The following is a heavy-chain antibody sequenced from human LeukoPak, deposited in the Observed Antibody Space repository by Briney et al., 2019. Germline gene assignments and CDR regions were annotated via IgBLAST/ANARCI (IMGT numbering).Heavy chain of an antibody. D-gene: IGHD3-22*01. CDR2: ISYDGSNK. CDR3: ARSLWYYYDSSGYYFFDY. J-gene: IGHJ4*02. V-gene: IGHV3-30-3*01. Sequence: SGGSLRLSCAASGFTFSNYAMHWVRQAPGKGLEWVAVISYDGSNKYYADSVKGRFTISRDNAKNSLYLQMNSLRAEDTAVYYCARSLWYYYDSSGYYFFDYWGQGTLVTVSS. CDR1: GFTFSNYA.